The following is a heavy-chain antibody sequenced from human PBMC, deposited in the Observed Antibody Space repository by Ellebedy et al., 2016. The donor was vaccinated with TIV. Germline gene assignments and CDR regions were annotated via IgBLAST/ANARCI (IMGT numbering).Heavy chain of an antibody. CDR3: ATSATFVAGGRADY. Sequence: AASVKVSCKASGGTFRNFAVSWVRQAPGQGPEWMGAISVNTGKTDYAQTLQGRVTMTTDTSTNTAYMELRSLRSDDTGIYYCATSATFVAGGRADYWGQGTLVTVSS. D-gene: IGHD2/OR15-2a*01. V-gene: IGHV1-18*01. CDR2: ISVNTGKT. J-gene: IGHJ4*02. CDR1: GGTFRNFA.